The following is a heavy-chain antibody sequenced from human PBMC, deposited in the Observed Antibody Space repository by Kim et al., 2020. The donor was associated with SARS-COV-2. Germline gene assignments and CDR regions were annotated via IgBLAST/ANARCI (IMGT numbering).Heavy chain of an antibody. Sequence: SETLSLTCTVSGGSISSYYWSWIRQPPGKGLEWIGYIYYSGSTNYNPSLKSRVTISVDTSKNQFSLKLSSVTAADTAVYYCARHYYDSSGYYVYYFDYWG. CDR1: GGSISSYY. V-gene: IGHV4-59*08. CDR2: IYYSGST. D-gene: IGHD3-22*01. J-gene: IGHJ4*01. CDR3: ARHYYDSSGYYVYYFDY.